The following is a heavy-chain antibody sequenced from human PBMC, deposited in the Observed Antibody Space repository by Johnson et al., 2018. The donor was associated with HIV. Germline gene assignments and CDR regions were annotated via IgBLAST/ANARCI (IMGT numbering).Heavy chain of an antibody. D-gene: IGHD1-1*01. CDR2: IWYDGSNK. CDR1: GFTFSSYG. V-gene: IGHV3-30*19. Sequence: QVHLVESGGGVVQPGRSLRLSCAASGFTFSSYGMHWVRQAPGKGLEWVAVIWYDGSNKYYADSVKGRFTISRDNSKNTLYLQMNSRRAEDTAVYYCARDEERYDAFDIWGQGTMVTVSS. CDR3: ARDEERYDAFDI. J-gene: IGHJ3*02.